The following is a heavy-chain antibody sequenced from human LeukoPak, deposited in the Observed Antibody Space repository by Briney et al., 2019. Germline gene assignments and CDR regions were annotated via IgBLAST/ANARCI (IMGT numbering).Heavy chain of an antibody. CDR3: AKDRRYSYGYVDF. J-gene: IGHJ4*02. CDR2: ISYDGSNK. Sequence: HSGGSLRLSCAASGYTFSSYGMHWVRQAPGKGLEWVAVISYDGSNKYYADSVKGRFTISGDNSKNTLYLQMNSLRAEDTAVYYCAKDRRYSYGYVDFWGQGTLVTVSS. D-gene: IGHD5-18*01. CDR1: GYTFSSYG. V-gene: IGHV3-30*18.